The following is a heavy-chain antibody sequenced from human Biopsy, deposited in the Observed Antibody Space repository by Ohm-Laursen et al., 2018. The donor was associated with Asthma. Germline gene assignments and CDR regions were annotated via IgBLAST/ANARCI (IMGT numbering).Heavy chain of an antibody. J-gene: IGHJ6*02. V-gene: IGHV3-23*01. CDR1: GFSFGSYS. CDR3: AKGLSAWRGGLDV. Sequence: SLRLSCAAFGFSFGSYSMTWVRQAPGQGLGWVSAISGSGHSTYYADSVKGRFTISRDNSKNTLYMQMNSLRAEDTAVYYCAKGLSAWRGGLDVWGQGTTVTVSS. D-gene: IGHD2/OR15-2a*01. CDR2: ISGSGHST.